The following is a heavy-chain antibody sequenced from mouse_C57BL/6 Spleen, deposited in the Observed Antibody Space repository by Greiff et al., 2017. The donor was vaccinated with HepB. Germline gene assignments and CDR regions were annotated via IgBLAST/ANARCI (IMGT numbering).Heavy chain of an antibody. CDR3: TRMTIYYDYVVVAY. CDR2: IDPETGGT. Sequence: QVQLQQSGAELVRPGDSVTLSCKASGYTFTDYEMHWVKQTPVQGLEWIGAIDPETGGTAYNQKFKGKAILTADKSSSTAYMELRSLTSEDSAVYYCTRMTIYYDYVVVAYWGQGTLVTVSA. CDR1: GYTFTDYE. D-gene: IGHD2-4*01. J-gene: IGHJ3*01. V-gene: IGHV1-15*01.